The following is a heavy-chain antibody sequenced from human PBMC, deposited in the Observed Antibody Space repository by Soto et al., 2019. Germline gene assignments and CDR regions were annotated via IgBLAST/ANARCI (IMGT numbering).Heavy chain of an antibody. Sequence: GWALRLSCGVSGFTFSMYLLSWFRQRPLNVMEWVAKIPQDGVDGHYADSVKGRFTISRDNGKSSLYLQLNNLRAEDTAVYYCARDHLILPAHDFFYGSDVRGRGATVTVSS. D-gene: IGHD2-21*02. V-gene: IGHV3-7*03. CDR2: IPQDGVDG. CDR3: ARDHLILPAHDFFYGSDV. CDR1: GFTFSMYL. J-gene: IGHJ6*02.